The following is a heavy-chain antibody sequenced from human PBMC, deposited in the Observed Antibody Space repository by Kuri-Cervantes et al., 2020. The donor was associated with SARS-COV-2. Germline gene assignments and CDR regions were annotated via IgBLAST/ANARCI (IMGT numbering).Heavy chain of an antibody. CDR1: GYPCTRYD. CDR3: ARRFYGSSWYNYYYYGMEV. J-gene: IGHJ6*02. Sequence: ATLKHSCKPSGYPCTRYDINWVRQATGQGLEWMGWMNPNSGNTGYAQKFQGRVTMTRNTSISTAYMELSSLRSEDTAVYYCARRFYGSSWYNYYYYGMEVRGQGTTVTVSS. V-gene: IGHV1-8*01. CDR2: MNPNSGNT. D-gene: IGHD6-13*01.